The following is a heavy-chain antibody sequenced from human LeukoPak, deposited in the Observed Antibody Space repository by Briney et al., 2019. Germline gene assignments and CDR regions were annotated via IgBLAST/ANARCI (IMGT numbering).Heavy chain of an antibody. J-gene: IGHJ6*03. CDR2: INHSGST. V-gene: IGHV4-34*01. Sequence: SETLSLTCAVYGGSFSGYYWSWIRQPPGEGLEWIGEINHSGSTNYNPSLKSRVTISVDTSKNQFSLKLSSVTAADTAVYYCARMGRYCSSTSCYAQTYYYYYYMDVWGKGTTVTVSS. D-gene: IGHD2-2*01. CDR3: ARMGRYCSSTSCYAQTYYYYYYMDV. CDR1: GGSFSGYY.